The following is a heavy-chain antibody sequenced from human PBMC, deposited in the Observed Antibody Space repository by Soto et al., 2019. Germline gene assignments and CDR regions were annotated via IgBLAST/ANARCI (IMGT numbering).Heavy chain of an antibody. CDR1: GFTFSSYS. J-gene: IGHJ4*02. V-gene: IGHV3-48*01. CDR2: ISSSSSTI. D-gene: IGHD2-15*01. Sequence: PGGSLRLSCAASGFTFSSYSMNWVRQAPGKGLEWVSYISSSSSTIYYADSVKGRFTISRDNAKNSLYLQMNSLRAEDTAVYYCARVYCSGGSCCHLDYWGQGTLVTVS. CDR3: ARVYCSGGSCCHLDY.